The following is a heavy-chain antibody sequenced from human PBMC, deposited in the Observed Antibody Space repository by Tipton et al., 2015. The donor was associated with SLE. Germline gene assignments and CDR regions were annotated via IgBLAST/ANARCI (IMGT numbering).Heavy chain of an antibody. CDR3: AKETELRFFDY. V-gene: IGHV3-23*01. CDR1: GFTFSSYS. D-gene: IGHD3-3*01. Sequence: SLRLSCAASGFTFSSYSMNWVRQAPGKGLEWVSAISGSGGSTYYADSVKGRFTISRDNSKNTLYLQMNSLRAKDTAVYYCAKETELRFFDYWGQGTLVTVSS. J-gene: IGHJ4*02. CDR2: ISGSGGST.